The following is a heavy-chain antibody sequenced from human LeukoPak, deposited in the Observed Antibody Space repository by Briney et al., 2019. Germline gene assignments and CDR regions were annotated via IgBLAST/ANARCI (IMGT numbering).Heavy chain of an antibody. CDR3: ARETKTTVVVFDY. D-gene: IGHD4-23*01. J-gene: IGHJ4*02. CDR1: GITFSNYN. CDR2: ITSSSSYT. Sequence: GGSLRLSCAAPGITFSNYNMNWVRQAPGKGLEWISSITSSSSYTFYADSVKGRFTISRDNAKNSLYLQMNSLRAEDTAVYYCARETKTTVVVFDYWGQGTLVTVSS. V-gene: IGHV3-21*01.